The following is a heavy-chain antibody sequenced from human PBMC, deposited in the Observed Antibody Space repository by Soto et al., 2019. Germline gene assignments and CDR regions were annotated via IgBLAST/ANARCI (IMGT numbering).Heavy chain of an antibody. CDR2: MNPNSGNT. Sequence: QVQLVQSGAEVKKPGASVKVSCKASGYTFTSYDINWVRQATGQGLEYLGWMNPNSGNTAYVQKFQGRVSMTWDTSIPTAYMELISLRSEDTAVYFCARGIKYGAYSMWFDPWGQGTLVTVSS. V-gene: IGHV1-8*01. CDR1: GYTFTSYD. CDR3: ARGIKYGAYSMWFDP. J-gene: IGHJ5*02. D-gene: IGHD4-17*01.